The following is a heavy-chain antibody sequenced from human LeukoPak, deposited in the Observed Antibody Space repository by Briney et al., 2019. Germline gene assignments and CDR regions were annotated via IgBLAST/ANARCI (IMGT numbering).Heavy chain of an antibody. CDR3: ARGETMFDP. D-gene: IGHD3-3*01. CDR2: INHSGST. J-gene: IGHJ5*02. Sequence: SETLSLTCAVYGGCFSGYYWSWIRQPPGKGLEWIGEINHSGSTNYNPSLKSRVTISVDTSKNQFSLKLSSVTAADTAVYYCARGETMFDPWGQGTLVTVSS. V-gene: IGHV4-34*01. CDR1: GGCFSGYY.